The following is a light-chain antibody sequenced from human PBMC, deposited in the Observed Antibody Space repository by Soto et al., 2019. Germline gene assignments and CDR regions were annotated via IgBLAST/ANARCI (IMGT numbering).Light chain of an antibody. V-gene: IGLV2-14*01. CDR1: SSDIGGYNY. J-gene: IGLJ1*01. Sequence: QSSLTQPASVSGSAGRSIAISCTGTSSDIGGYNYVSWFQQHPGRAPRVLISEVSNRPSGVSHRFSGSKAGITASLTISGLQAEDEADYYCSSFRSGGTFVFGTGTKVTVL. CDR3: SSFRSGGTFV. CDR2: EVS.